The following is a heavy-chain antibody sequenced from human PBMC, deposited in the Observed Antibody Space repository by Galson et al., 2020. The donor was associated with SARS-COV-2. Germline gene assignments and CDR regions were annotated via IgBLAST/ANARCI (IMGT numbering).Heavy chain of an antibody. Sequence: QLGESLKISCAASGFTVSSNYMSWVRQAPGKGLEWVSVIYSGGSTYYADSVKGRFTISRHNSKNTLYLQMNSLRAEDTAVYYCAGGGLGSSGWNDALDIWGQGTMGTVSS. CDR1: GFTVSSNY. V-gene: IGHV3-53*04. CDR3: AGGGLGSSGWNDALDI. D-gene: IGHD6-19*01. CDR2: IYSGGST. J-gene: IGHJ3*02.